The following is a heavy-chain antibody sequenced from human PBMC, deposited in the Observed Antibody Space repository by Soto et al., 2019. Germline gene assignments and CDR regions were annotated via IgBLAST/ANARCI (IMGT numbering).Heavy chain of an antibody. CDR2: IIPIFGTA. CDR1: GGTFISYA. Sequence: SVKVACNASGGTFISYASIWGRQAPGQGLEWMGGIIPIFGTANYAQKFQGRVTITADKSTSTAYMELSSLRSEDTAVYYCARDLVATGPLAYCGQGTLVTVYS. V-gene: IGHV1-69*06. CDR3: ARDLVATGPLAY. J-gene: IGHJ4*02. D-gene: IGHD5-12*01.